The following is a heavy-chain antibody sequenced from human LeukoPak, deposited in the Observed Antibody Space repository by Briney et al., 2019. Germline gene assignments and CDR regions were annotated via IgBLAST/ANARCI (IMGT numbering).Heavy chain of an antibody. Sequence: ASVKVSCKASGYTFTSYDINWVRQATGQGLEWMGWVHPISGDTNYAQRFQGRATMTRDTSITTAYMDLSRLASDDTAVYYCATVRTSGNFPYYLDYWGQGTMVTVSS. CDR1: GYTFTSYD. CDR3: ATVRTSGNFPYYLDY. J-gene: IGHJ4*02. V-gene: IGHV1-2*02. CDR2: VHPISGDT. D-gene: IGHD1-1*01.